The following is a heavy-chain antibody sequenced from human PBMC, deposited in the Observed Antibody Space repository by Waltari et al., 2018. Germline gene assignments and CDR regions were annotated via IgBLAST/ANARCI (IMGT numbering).Heavy chain of an antibody. V-gene: IGHV3-23*03. J-gene: IGHJ4*02. CDR3: AKGYGYNKEFDY. CDR1: GFTFSSYA. CDR2: IYSGGST. D-gene: IGHD5-12*01. Sequence: EVQLVESGGGLVQPGGSLRLSCAASGFTFSSYAMSWVRQAPGKGLEWVSVIYSGGSTYYADSVKGRFTISRDNSKNTLYLQMNSLRAEDTAVYYCAKGYGYNKEFDYWGQGTLVTVSS.